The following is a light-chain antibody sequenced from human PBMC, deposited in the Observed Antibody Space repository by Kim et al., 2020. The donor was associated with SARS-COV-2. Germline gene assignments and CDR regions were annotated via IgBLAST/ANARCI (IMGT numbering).Light chain of an antibody. CDR1: SGNSSYA. CDR3: QTWGTGNWM. J-gene: IGLJ3*02. V-gene: IGLV4-69*01. Sequence: SVKLTCTLSSGNSSYAIAWHQQQPEKGPRYLMKVNSDGSYRKGDGIPDRFSGSSSGTERYLTISSLQSEDEAAYYCQTWGTGNWMFGGGTKLTVL. CDR2: VNSDGSY.